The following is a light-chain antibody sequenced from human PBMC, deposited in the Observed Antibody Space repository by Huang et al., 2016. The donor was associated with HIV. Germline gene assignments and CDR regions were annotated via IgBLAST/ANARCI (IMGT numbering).Light chain of an antibody. Sequence: EIVLTQSPGTLSLSPGERATLSCRASQSVTSSRLSWYQQRPGQAPRLLIDGTSSRATGVPDRFSGSGSGTDFTLTISRLEPEDFAVYYCQQYGGSPLYTFGQGTKLEIK. CDR1: QSVTSSR. CDR3: QQYGGSPLYT. CDR2: GTS. V-gene: IGKV3-20*01. J-gene: IGKJ2*01.